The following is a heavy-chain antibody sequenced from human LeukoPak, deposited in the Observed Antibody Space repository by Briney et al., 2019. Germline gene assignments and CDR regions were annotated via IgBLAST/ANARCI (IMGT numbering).Heavy chain of an antibody. J-gene: IGHJ6*02. CDR2: TYYKSKWYD. CDR1: GDRVSISSAA. V-gene: IGHV6-1*01. Sequence: SQTLSLTCVISGDRVSISSAAWNWIRQSPSRGLEWLGRTYYKSKWYDDYAVSVKSRITIGPDASTNQFSLHLSSVTPEDTAVYYCAREGISLVRGVVLYYYGMDVWGQGTTVTVSS. CDR3: AREGISLVRGVVLYYYGMDV. D-gene: IGHD3-10*01.